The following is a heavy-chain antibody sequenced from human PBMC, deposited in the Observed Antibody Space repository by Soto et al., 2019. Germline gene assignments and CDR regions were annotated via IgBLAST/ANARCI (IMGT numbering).Heavy chain of an antibody. D-gene: IGHD3-10*01. J-gene: IGHJ4*02. Sequence: QVQLVQSGGEVKKPGASFKVSCKTSGYTFTSFGVSWVRQALGQGLEWMGWISGYNGKTKDAQTLQGRVTMTADTSTSTVYLELRGLRPDDTAVFFCARYKMIDDYGLGTYDYWGQGTTVTVSS. V-gene: IGHV1-18*04. CDR3: ARYKMIDDYGLGTYDY. CDR1: GYTFTSFG. CDR2: ISGYNGKT.